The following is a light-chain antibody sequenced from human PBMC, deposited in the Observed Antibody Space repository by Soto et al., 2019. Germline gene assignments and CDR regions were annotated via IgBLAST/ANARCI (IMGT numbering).Light chain of an antibody. CDR2: DVS. CDR1: SSDVGGYNY. Sequence: QSVLNQPASGYGSPGQSSTISCTATSSDVGGYNYVSWYQHHPGKAPKLIIYDVSNRPSGVSIRFSGSKSDNTASLTISGLQPEDEADYHCSSYTTSNTRQIVFGTGTKVTV. J-gene: IGLJ1*01. V-gene: IGLV2-14*03. CDR3: SSYTTSNTRQIV.